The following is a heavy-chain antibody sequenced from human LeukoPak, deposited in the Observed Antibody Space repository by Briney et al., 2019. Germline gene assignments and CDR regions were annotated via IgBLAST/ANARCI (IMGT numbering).Heavy chain of an antibody. V-gene: IGHV3-23*01. CDR3: AKDYAVGSIDY. Sequence: GGSLRLSCAASGFTFSNYAMSWVRQAPGKGLEWVSAISGSASSTYHADSVKGRFTISRDNSKNTLYLQMNSLRADDTAVYYCAKDYAVGSIDYWGQGTLVTVSS. CDR2: ISGSASST. D-gene: IGHD3-16*01. J-gene: IGHJ4*02. CDR1: GFTFSNYA.